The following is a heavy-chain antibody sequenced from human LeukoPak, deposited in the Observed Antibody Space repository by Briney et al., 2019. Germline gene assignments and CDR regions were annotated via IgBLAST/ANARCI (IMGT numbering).Heavy chain of an antibody. CDR3: ARDSAAVAGYYYFDY. CDR1: GGSISSNSYY. CDR2: IYYSGST. J-gene: IGHJ4*02. Sequence: NTSETLSLTCTVSGGSISSNSYYWGWIRQPPGKGLEWIGSIYYSGSTYYNPSLKSRVTISVDTSKNQFSLKLSSVTAADTAVYYCARDSAAVAGYYYFDYWGQGTLVTVSS. D-gene: IGHD6-19*01. V-gene: IGHV4-39*02.